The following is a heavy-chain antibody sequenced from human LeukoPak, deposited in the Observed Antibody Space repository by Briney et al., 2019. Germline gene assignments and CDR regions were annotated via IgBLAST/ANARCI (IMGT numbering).Heavy chain of an antibody. V-gene: IGHV4-59*12. J-gene: IGHJ3*02. CDR1: GGSLSNYF. Sequence: SETLSLTCTVSGGSLSNYFWSWIRQPPGKGLEWIGYIHDSGSTNYNPSLKSRVTISVDRSKNQFSLKLSSVTAADTAVYYCARGNYYDSSGAFDIWGRGTMVTVSS. CDR2: IHDSGST. CDR3: ARGNYYDSSGAFDI. D-gene: IGHD3-22*01.